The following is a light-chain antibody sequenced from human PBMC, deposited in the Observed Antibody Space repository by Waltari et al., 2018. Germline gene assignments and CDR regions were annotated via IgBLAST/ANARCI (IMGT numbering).Light chain of an antibody. V-gene: IGLV3-21*04. J-gene: IGLJ2*01. CDR3: QVWDSSTHHVV. Sequence: SYVLTQPPSVSVAPGKTARISCGGNNIGSKSVHWYQQKPGQAPVLVIYDDSDRPSGIPERFSGSNYGNTATLTISRVEAGDEADYYCQVWDSSTHHVVFGGVTKLTVL. CDR2: DDS. CDR1: NIGSKS.